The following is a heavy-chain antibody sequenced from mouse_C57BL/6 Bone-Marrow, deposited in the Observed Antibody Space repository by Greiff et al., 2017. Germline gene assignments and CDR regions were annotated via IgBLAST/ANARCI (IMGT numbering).Heavy chain of an antibody. CDR1: GYTFTSYG. CDR2: IYPRSGNT. Sequence: QVQLQQSGAELARPGASVKLSCKASGYTFTSYGISWVKQRTGQGLEWIGEIYPRSGNTYYNEKFKGKATLPADKSSSTAYMELRSLTSEDSAVYFCARWPRQVRDEAWFAYWGQGTLVTVSA. J-gene: IGHJ3*01. V-gene: IGHV1-81*01. D-gene: IGHD3-2*02. CDR3: ARWPRQVRDEAWFAY.